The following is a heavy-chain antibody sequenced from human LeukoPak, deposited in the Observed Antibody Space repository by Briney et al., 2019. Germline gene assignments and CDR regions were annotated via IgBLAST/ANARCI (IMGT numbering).Heavy chain of an antibody. V-gene: IGHV4-4*02. CDR3: ARSSYYDSTYGMDV. CDR2: IYHSGST. Sequence: SETLSLTCAVSGGSISSSNWWSWVRQPPGKGLEWIGEIYHSGSTNYNPSLKSRVTISVGNSKNHFSLKLSSVTAADTAVYYCARSSYYDSTYGMDVWGQGTTVTVSS. D-gene: IGHD3-22*01. CDR1: GGSISSSNW. J-gene: IGHJ6*02.